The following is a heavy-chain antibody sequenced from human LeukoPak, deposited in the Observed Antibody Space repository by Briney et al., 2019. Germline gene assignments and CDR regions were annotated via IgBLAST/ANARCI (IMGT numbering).Heavy chain of an antibody. Sequence: SETLSLTCTVSGGSISSSSYYWSWIRQPAGKGLEWIGRIYVSGSTNYNPSLKSRVTISVDTSKSQFSLKLSSVTAADTAVYYCARERYNYAYDYWGQGTLVTVSS. CDR1: GGSISSSSYY. D-gene: IGHD5-18*01. CDR3: ARERYNYAYDY. J-gene: IGHJ4*02. CDR2: IYVSGST. V-gene: IGHV4-61*02.